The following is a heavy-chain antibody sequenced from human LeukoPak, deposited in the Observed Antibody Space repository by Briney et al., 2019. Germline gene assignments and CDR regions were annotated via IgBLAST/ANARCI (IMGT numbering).Heavy chain of an antibody. Sequence: SVKVSCTASGGTFSSYAINWVRQAPGQGLEWMGGIIPIFGTANYAQKFQGRVTITAVESMSTAYMELSSLRSEDTAVYYCAGTYYYDSSGYYWGQGTLVTVSS. J-gene: IGHJ4*02. D-gene: IGHD3-22*01. CDR2: IIPIFGTA. CDR3: AGTYYYDSSGYY. CDR1: GGTFSSYA. V-gene: IGHV1-69*13.